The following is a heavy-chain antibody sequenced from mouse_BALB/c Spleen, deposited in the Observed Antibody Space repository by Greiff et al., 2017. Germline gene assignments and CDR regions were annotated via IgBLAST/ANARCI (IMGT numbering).Heavy chain of an antibody. CDR3: ASHYDGYPWFAY. Sequence: VQLKQSGAELVKPGASVKLSCTASGFNIKDTYMHWVKQRPEQGLEWIGRIDPANGNTKYDPKFQGKATITADTSSNTAYLQLSSLTSEDTAVYYCASHYDGYPWFAYWGQGTLVTVSA. D-gene: IGHD2-3*01. CDR1: GFNIKDTY. J-gene: IGHJ3*01. V-gene: IGHV14-3*02. CDR2: IDPANGNT.